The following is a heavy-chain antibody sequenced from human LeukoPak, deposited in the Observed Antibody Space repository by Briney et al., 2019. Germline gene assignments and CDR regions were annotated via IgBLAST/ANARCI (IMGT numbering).Heavy chain of an antibody. V-gene: IGHV3-30*18. Sequence: GGSLRLSCAASGFTFSSYGMHWVRQAPGKGLEWVAVISYDGSNKYYADSVKGRFTISRDNSKNTLYLQMNSLRAEDTAVYYCAKAEMAKIGFDYWGQGTLVSVSS. D-gene: IGHD5-24*01. J-gene: IGHJ4*02. CDR3: AKAEMAKIGFDY. CDR1: GFTFSSYG. CDR2: ISYDGSNK.